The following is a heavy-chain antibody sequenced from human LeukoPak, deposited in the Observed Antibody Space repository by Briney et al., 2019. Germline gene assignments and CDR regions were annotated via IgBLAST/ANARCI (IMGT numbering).Heavy chain of an antibody. CDR3: ARGYPSTLYKADYVHPYYLDY. CDR1: GGTFSSYI. V-gene: IGHV1-69*06. CDR2: IIPMFGTT. Sequence: ASVKVSCKASGGTFSSYIIKWVRQAPGQGLGWMGGIIPMFGTTVYAQKFQGRVTITADKSTSTVYMQLSSLRSEDTAVYYCARGYPSTLYKADYVHPYYLDYWGQGTLVTVSS. J-gene: IGHJ4*02. D-gene: IGHD4-17*01.